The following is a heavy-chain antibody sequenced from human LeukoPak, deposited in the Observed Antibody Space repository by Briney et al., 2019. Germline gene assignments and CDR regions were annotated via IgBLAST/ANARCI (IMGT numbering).Heavy chain of an antibody. J-gene: IGHJ4*02. Sequence: GGSLRLSCAASGFTFSDYYMSRIRQAPGKGLEWVSYISSSGSTIYYADSVKGRFTISRDNAKNSLYLQMNSLRAEDTAVYYCARAIVYYDFWSGPLNFDYWGQGTLVTVSS. CDR1: GFTFSDYY. CDR3: ARAIVYYDFWSGPLNFDY. V-gene: IGHV3-11*04. D-gene: IGHD3-3*01. CDR2: ISSSGSTI.